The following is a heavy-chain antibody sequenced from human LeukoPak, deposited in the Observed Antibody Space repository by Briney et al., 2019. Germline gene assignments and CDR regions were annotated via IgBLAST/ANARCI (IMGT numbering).Heavy chain of an antibody. D-gene: IGHD6-19*01. CDR2: INPNSGGS. V-gene: IGHV1-2*02. CDR3: ARVASSGWYDLYYFDY. CDR1: GYTFTGYY. J-gene: IGHJ4*02. Sequence: GASVKVSCKASGYTFTGYYLHWVRQAPGQGVEWMGWINPNSGGSNNAQKFQGRVTMTRDTSISTAYMELSRLRSDDTAVYYCARVASSGWYDLYYFDYWGQGTLVTVSS.